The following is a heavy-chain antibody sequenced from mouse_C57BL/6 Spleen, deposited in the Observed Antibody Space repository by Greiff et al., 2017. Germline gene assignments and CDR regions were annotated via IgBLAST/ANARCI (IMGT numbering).Heavy chain of an antibody. CDR3: ARERLTTVAFDY. CDR2: INPYNGGT. D-gene: IGHD1-1*01. Sequence: EVKLMESGPVLVKPGASVKMSCKASGYTFTDYYMNWVKQSHGKSLEWIGVINPYNGGTSYNQKFKGKATLTVDKSSSTAYMELNSLTSEDSAVYYCARERLTTVAFDYWGQGTTLTVSS. V-gene: IGHV1-19*01. J-gene: IGHJ2*01. CDR1: GYTFTDYY.